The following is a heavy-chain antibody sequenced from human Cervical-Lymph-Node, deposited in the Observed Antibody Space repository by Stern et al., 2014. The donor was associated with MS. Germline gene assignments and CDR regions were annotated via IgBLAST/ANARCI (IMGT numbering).Heavy chain of an antibody. V-gene: IGHV1-69*01. CDR3: VRDQGGIAGS. D-gene: IGHD6-13*01. Sequence: QVQLVQSGAEVKKPGSSMKVSCKASGGTFSSIEISWVRQAPGQGLEWLGRINPLFGTTNYAQKVQGSVTIVADESTNTVNMELSSLRSEDTAVYYCVRDQGGIAGSWGQGTLVTVSS. CDR2: INPLFGTT. J-gene: IGHJ4*02. CDR1: GGTFSSIE.